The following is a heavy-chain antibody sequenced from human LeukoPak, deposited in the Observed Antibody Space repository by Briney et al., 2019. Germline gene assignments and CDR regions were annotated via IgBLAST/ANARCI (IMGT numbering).Heavy chain of an antibody. J-gene: IGHJ5*02. D-gene: IGHD3-10*01. CDR3: ARAVRWFGELRGTNWFDP. CDR1: GYTFISYG. CDR2: ISGYNGNT. Sequence: ASVKVSCKASGYTFISYGISWVRQAPGQGLEWMGWISGYNGNTNYAQNFQGRVTMTTDTSTRTAYMELRSLRPDDRAVYYCARAVRWFGELRGTNWFDPWGQGTLVTVSS. V-gene: IGHV1-18*01.